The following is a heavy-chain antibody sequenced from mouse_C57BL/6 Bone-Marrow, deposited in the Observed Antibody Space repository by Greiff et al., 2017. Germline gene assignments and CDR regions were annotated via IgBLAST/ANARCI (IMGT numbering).Heavy chain of an antibody. Sequence: EVQLQQSGPELVKPGASVKMSCKASGYTFTDYNMHWVKQSHGKSLEWIGYINPNNGGTSYNQKFKGKATLTVTKSSSTAYMELRSLTSEDSAVYYCARSYDGYPSGFAYWGQGTLVAVSA. V-gene: IGHV1-22*01. D-gene: IGHD2-3*01. J-gene: IGHJ3*01. CDR1: GYTFTDYN. CDR2: INPNNGGT. CDR3: ARSYDGYPSGFAY.